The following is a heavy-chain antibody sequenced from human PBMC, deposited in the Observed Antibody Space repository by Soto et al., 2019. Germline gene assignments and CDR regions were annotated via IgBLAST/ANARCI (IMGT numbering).Heavy chain of an antibody. V-gene: IGHV3-53*01. Sequence: AGGSLRLSCAASGITVSSNYMSWVRQAPGKGLEWVSVIYSGGSTYYADSVKGRFTISRDTSKNTLYLQMNSLRAEDTAVYYCARDLRTKVVTPVTYFDYWGQGTLVTVSS. J-gene: IGHJ4*02. CDR3: ARDLRTKVVTPVTYFDY. CDR2: IYSGGST. D-gene: IGHD4-4*01. CDR1: GITVSSNY.